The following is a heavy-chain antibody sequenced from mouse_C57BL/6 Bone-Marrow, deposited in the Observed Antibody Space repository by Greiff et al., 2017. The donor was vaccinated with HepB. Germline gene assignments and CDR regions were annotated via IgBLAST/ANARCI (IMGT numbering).Heavy chain of an antibody. D-gene: IGHD1-1*01. CDR2: IYPGSGNT. V-gene: IGHV1-76*01. Sequence: VQLQQSGAELVRPGASVKLSCKASGYTFTDYYINWVKQRPGQGLEWIARIYPGSGNTYYNEKFKGKATLTAAKSSSTAYMQRSSLTSEDSAVYFCAKERGYYYGIYWYFDVWGTGTTVTVSS. J-gene: IGHJ1*03. CDR1: GYTFTDYY. CDR3: AKERGYYYGIYWYFDV.